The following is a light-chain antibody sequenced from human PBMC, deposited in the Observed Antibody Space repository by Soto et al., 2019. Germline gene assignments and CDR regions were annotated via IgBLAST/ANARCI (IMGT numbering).Light chain of an antibody. Sequence: AIQMTQSPSSLSSSLGDSVTITCRASQGIRNDLGWYQQKTGRAPQLLIYQESTLASGVPSRLSGSGSGSEFNLTISRLQSEDFAVYSCQKYNNWPQTCGQGTKVDIK. CDR2: QES. J-gene: IGKJ1*01. CDR3: QKYNNWPQT. V-gene: IGKV1-6*01. CDR1: QGIRND.